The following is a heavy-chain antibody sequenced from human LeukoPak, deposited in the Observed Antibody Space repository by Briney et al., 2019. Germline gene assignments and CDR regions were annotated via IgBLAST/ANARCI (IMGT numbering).Heavy chain of an antibody. V-gene: IGHV1-69*13. Sequence: SVKVSCKASGYTFTSYDINWVRQAPGQGLEWMGGIIPIFGTANYAQKFQGRVTITADESTSTAYMELSSLRSEDTAVYYCARVRSSVGAVSYYFDYWGQGTLVTVSS. CDR3: ARVRSSVGAVSYYFDY. J-gene: IGHJ4*02. D-gene: IGHD1-26*01. CDR1: GYTFTSYD. CDR2: IIPIFGTA.